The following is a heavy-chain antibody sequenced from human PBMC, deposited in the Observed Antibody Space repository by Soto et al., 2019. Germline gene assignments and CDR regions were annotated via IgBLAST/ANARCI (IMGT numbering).Heavy chain of an antibody. V-gene: IGHV4-34*01. Sequence: PSETLSLTCAVYGGSFSGYYWSWIRQPPGKGLERIGEINHSGSTNYNPSLKSRVTISVDTSKNQFSLKLSSVTAADTAVYYCARGRRGFGYSYGWGDYYGMDVWGQGTTVTVSS. CDR2: INHSGST. CDR3: ARGRRGFGYSYGWGDYYGMDV. D-gene: IGHD5-18*01. J-gene: IGHJ6*02. CDR1: GGSFSGYY.